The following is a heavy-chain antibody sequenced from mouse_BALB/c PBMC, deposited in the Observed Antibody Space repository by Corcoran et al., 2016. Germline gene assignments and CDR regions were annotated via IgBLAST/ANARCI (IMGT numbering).Heavy chain of an antibody. Sequence: QVQLPQSGPALVKPGAFVKISCKASGYTFTSSDINWVKQRPGQGLEWIGWIYPGDGSTKYNEKFKGKATLTADKSSSTAYMQLSSLTSENSAVYFCARSARAAMDYWGQGTSVTVSS. CDR1: GYTFTSSD. D-gene: IGHD3-1*01. CDR3: ARSARAAMDY. J-gene: IGHJ4*01. CDR2: IYPGDGST. V-gene: IGHV1S56*01.